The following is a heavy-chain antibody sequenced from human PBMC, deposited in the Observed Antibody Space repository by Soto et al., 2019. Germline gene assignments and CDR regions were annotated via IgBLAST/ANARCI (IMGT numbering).Heavy chain of an antibody. J-gene: IGHJ4*02. D-gene: IGHD6-13*01. V-gene: IGHV5-10-1*01. CDR1: GYSFTSYW. CDR3: ATRPLELYSSPRGHFDY. Sequence: PGESLKISCKGSGYSFTSYWISWVRQMPGKGLEWMGRSDPSDSYTNYSPSFQGHVTISADKSISTAYLQWSSLKASDTAMYYCATRPLELYSSPRGHFDYWAQGSLVTVSS. CDR2: SDPSDSYT.